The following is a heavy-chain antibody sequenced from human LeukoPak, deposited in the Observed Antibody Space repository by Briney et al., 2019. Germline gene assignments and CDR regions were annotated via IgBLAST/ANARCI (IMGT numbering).Heavy chain of an antibody. D-gene: IGHD2-21*02. CDR2: VKSDGSST. CDR3: ARDGFLGPVTAYLDY. V-gene: IGHV3-74*01. J-gene: IGHJ4*02. CDR1: GVTFSSYA. Sequence: GGSLRLSCAASGVTFSSYAMHWVRQAPGKGLVWVSSVKSDGSSTSYADSVKGRFTISRDNARNTLYLQMNSLRAEDTAVYYCARDGFLGPVTAYLDYWGQGNPVTVSS.